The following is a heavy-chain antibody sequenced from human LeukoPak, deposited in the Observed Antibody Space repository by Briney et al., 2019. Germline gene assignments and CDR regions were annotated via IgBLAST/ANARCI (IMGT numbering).Heavy chain of an antibody. CDR1: GGTFSSYA. CDR3: AREKEYCGGDCYCFDY. CDR2: IIPIFGTA. J-gene: IGHJ4*02. V-gene: IGHV1-69*06. D-gene: IGHD2-21*02. Sequence: GASVKVSCKASGGTFSSYAISWVRQAPGQGLEWMGGIIPIFGTANYAQKFQGRVTITADKSTSTAYMELSSLRSEDTAVYYCAREKEYCGGDCYCFDYWGQGTLVTVSS.